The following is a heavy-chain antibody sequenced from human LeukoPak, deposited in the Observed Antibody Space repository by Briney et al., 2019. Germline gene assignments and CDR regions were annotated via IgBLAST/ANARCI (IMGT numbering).Heavy chain of an antibody. J-gene: IGHJ3*02. CDR1: GFTFSSYS. CDR2: ISSSSSYI. D-gene: IGHD4-17*01. V-gene: IGHV3-21*01. CDR3: ARALYGTDDAFDI. Sequence: GGSLRLSCAASGFTFSSYSMTWVRQAPGKGLEWVSSISSSSSYIYYADSVKGRFTISRDNAKNSLYLQMNSLRAEDTAVYYCARALYGTDDAFDIWGQGTMVTVSS.